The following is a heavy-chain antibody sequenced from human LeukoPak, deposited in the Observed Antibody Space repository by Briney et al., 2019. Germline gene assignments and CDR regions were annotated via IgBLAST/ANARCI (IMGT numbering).Heavy chain of an antibody. CDR3: ARQGGYCSSTSCFPNYYYFYYYMDV. CDR1: GGSISSSSYY. J-gene: IGHJ6*03. Sequence: SETLSLTCTVSGGSISSSSYYWGWIRQPPGKGLERFGSIYYSGSTYYNPSLKSRVTISVDTSKNQFSLKLSSVTAADTAIYYCARQGGYCSSTSCFPNYYYFYYYMDVWGKGTTVIVSS. D-gene: IGHD2-2*03. CDR2: IYYSGST. V-gene: IGHV4-39*01.